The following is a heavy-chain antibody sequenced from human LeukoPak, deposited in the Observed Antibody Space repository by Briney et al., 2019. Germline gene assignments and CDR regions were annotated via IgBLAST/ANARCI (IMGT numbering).Heavy chain of an antibody. Sequence: GRSLRLSCAASGFTFSSYGMHWVRQAPGKGLEWAAVIWYDGSNKYYADSVKGRFTISRDNSKNTLYLQMNSLRAEDTAVYYCARVGGIAAAQGFDYWGQGTLVTVSS. CDR1: GFTFSSYG. V-gene: IGHV3-33*01. CDR2: IWYDGSNK. J-gene: IGHJ4*02. D-gene: IGHD6-13*01. CDR3: ARVGGIAAAQGFDY.